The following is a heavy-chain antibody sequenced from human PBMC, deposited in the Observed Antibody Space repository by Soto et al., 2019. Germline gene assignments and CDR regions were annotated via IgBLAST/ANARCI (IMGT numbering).Heavy chain of an antibody. Sequence: QVQLVESGGGVVQPGGSLRLSCVASGFSFRSYAMYWVRQRPGKGLEWVAVIYYDGSNKYYIDSVKGRFTISRDNSRDTLYLQMNSLITEDTAMFYCARGSFGKGVTNDYWGQGTQVTVSS. J-gene: IGHJ4*02. CDR1: GFSFRSYA. D-gene: IGHD2-8*01. CDR2: IYYDGSNK. V-gene: IGHV3-30-3*01. CDR3: ARGSFGKGVTNDY.